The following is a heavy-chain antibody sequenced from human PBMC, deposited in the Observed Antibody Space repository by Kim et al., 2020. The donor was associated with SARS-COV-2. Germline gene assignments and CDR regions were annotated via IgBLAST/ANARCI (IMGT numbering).Heavy chain of an antibody. J-gene: IGHJ4*02. Sequence: GGSLRLSCAASGFTFSSYGMHWVRQAPGKGLEWVAVIWYDGSNKYYADSVKGRFTISRDNSKNTLYLQMNSLRAEDTAVYYCARDSRAVEMATMPGDYWGQGTLVTVSS. D-gene: IGHD5-12*01. V-gene: IGHV3-33*01. CDR3: ARDSRAVEMATMPGDY. CDR2: IWYDGSNK. CDR1: GFTFSSYG.